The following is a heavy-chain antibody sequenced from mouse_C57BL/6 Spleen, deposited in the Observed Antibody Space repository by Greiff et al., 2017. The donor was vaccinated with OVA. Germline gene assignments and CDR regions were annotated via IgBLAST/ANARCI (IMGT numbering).Heavy chain of an antibody. CDR3: AGWGSYYVGDV. V-gene: IGHV14-3*01. J-gene: IGHJ1*03. D-gene: IGHD1-1*01. CDR1: GFNIKNTY. Sequence: VQLPPSVAELVRPGASVKLSCTASGFNIKNTYMHWVKQRPEQGLELIGRIDPANGNTKFAPKFQGQATITADTSSNTAYLQTSSLTSEDAAVDYCAGWGSYYVGDVWGKGTTVTVSS. CDR2: IDPANGNT.